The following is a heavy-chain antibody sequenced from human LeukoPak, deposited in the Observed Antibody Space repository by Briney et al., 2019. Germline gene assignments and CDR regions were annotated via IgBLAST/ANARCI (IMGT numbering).Heavy chain of an antibody. D-gene: IGHD4-23*01. J-gene: IGHJ4*02. V-gene: IGHV1-69*13. CDR1: GGTFSSYA. CDR3: ANCRWLRWGYFDY. CDR2: IIPIFGTA. Sequence: SVKVSCKASGGTFSSYAISWVRQAPGQGLEWMGGIIPIFGTANYAQKFQGRVTITADESTSTAYMELSSLRSEDTAVYYCANCRWLRWGYFDYWGQGTLVTVSS.